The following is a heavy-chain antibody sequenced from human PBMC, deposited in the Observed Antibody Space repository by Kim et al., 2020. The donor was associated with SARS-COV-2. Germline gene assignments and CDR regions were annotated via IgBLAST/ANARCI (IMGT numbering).Heavy chain of an antibody. CDR3: ASAAGELPRDAFDI. D-gene: IGHD1-26*01. J-gene: IGHJ3*02. CDR1: GGSISSYY. CDR2: IYYSGST. Sequence: SETLSLTCTVSGGSISSYYWSWIRQPPGKGLEWIGYIYYSGSTNYNPSLKSRVTISVDTSKNQFSLKLSSVTAADTAVYYCASAAGELPRDAFDIWGQGTMVTVSS. V-gene: IGHV4-59*01.